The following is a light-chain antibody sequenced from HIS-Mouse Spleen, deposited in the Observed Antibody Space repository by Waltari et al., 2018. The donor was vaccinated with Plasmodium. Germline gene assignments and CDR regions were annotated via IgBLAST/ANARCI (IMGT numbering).Light chain of an antibody. CDR3: AAWDDSLSGVV. CDR2: RNN. CDR1: SSNIGSNY. J-gene: IGLJ2*01. V-gene: IGLV1-47*01. Sequence: QSVLTQPPSASGTPGQRVTISCSGSSSNIGSNYVYWYQQLPGTAPKLLSNRNNQRPSGVPDRFSGSKSGTSASLAISGLRSEDEADYYWAAWDDSLSGVVFGGGTKLTVL.